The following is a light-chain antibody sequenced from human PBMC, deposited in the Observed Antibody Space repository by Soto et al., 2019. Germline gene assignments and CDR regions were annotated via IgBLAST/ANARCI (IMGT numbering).Light chain of an antibody. CDR2: EVS. J-gene: IGKJ5*01. V-gene: IGKV2D-29*02. CDR1: QSLLHSNGETF. CDR3: MQSTQLPPT. Sequence: DVVLTQAPLSLPVTPGEPASISFRASQSLLHSNGETFLFWYLQKPGQSPQLLIYEVSTRVSGVPDRFSGSGSGTDFTLEISRVETDDVGIYYCMQSTQLPPTFGQGTRLEIK.